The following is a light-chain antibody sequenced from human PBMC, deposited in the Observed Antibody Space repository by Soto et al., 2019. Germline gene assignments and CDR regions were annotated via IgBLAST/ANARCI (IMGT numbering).Light chain of an antibody. Sequence: QSALTQPASVSGSPGQSITISCTGTSSDVGGYNYVSWYQQHPGKAPKLMIYEVSNRPSGVSNRFPGSKSGNTASLTISGLRAEDEADYYCSSYTSSSTPDVFGTGTKVTVL. CDR3: SSYTSSSTPDV. V-gene: IGLV2-14*01. CDR1: SSDVGGYNY. CDR2: EVS. J-gene: IGLJ1*01.